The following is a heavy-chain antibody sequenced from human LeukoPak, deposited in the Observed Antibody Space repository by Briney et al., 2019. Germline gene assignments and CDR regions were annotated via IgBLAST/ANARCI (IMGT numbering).Heavy chain of an antibody. CDR1: GFTFSSYG. CDR2: ISSSGSTI. V-gene: IGHV3-48*03. Sequence: GGSLRLSCAASGFTFSSYGMNWVRQAPGKGLEWVSYISSSGSTIYYADSVKGRFTISRDNAKNSLYLQMNSLRAEDTAVYYCARDGSVLRYFDWSNYDYWGQGTLVTVSS. J-gene: IGHJ4*02. D-gene: IGHD3-9*01. CDR3: ARDGSVLRYFDWSNYDY.